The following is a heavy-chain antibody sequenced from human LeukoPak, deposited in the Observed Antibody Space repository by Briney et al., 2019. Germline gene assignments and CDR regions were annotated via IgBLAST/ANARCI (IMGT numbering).Heavy chain of an antibody. Sequence: SETLSLTCTVSGGSISSYYWSWIRQPPGKGLEWIGYIYYSGGTNYNPSLKSRVTISVDTSKNQFSLKLSSVTAADTAVYYCARGFGISNWFDPWGQGTLVTVSS. V-gene: IGHV4-59*01. CDR1: GGSISSYY. J-gene: IGHJ5*02. CDR2: IYYSGGT. D-gene: IGHD3-16*01. CDR3: ARGFGISNWFDP.